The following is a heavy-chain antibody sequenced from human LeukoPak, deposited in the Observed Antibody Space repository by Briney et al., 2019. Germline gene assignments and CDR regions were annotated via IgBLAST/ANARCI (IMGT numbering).Heavy chain of an antibody. CDR2: INSDGSST. D-gene: IGHD5-18*01. J-gene: IGHJ4*02. Sequence: PGGSLRLSCAASGFTFSSYSMHWVRQAPGKGLVWVSRINSDGSSTSYADSVKGRFTISRDNAKNTLYLQMNSLRAEDTAVYYCARGKRGYSYGFDYWGQGTLVTVSS. CDR1: GFTFSSYS. V-gene: IGHV3-74*01. CDR3: ARGKRGYSYGFDY.